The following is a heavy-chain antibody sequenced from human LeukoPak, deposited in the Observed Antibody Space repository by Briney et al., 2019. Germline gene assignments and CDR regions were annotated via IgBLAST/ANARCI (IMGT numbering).Heavy chain of an antibody. Sequence: SVKVSCKASGGTFSSYAISWVRQAPGQGLEWMGGIIPIFGTANYAQKFQGRVTITEDKSTSTAYMELSSLRSEDTAVYYCARTGAYGSGSYSIMGTFDYWGQGTLVTVSS. D-gene: IGHD3-10*01. CDR2: IIPIFGTA. CDR1: GGTFSSYA. J-gene: IGHJ4*02. V-gene: IGHV1-69*06. CDR3: ARTGAYGSGSYSIMGTFDY.